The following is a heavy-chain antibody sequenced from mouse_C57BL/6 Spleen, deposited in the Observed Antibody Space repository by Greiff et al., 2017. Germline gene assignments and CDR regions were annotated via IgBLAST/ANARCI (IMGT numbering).Heavy chain of an antibody. CDR3: ARGERLGHYFDY. J-gene: IGHJ2*01. V-gene: IGHV5-4*01. D-gene: IGHD4-1*01. CDR2: ISDGGSYT. Sequence: EVQVVASGGGLVKPGGSLKLSCAASGFTFSSYAMSWVRQTPEKRLEWVATISDGGSYTYYPDNVKGRFTISRDNAKNNLYLQMSHLKSEDTAMYYCARGERLGHYFDYWGQGTTLTVSS. CDR1: GFTFSSYA.